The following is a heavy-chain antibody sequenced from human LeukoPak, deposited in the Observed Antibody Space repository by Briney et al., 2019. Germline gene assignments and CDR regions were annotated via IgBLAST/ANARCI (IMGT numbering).Heavy chain of an antibody. CDR1: GGSISSSNW. V-gene: IGHV4-4*02. J-gene: IGHJ5*02. CDR3: ARRGNCSGGSCYVVSLSNWFDP. CDR2: IYHSGST. Sequence: KPSGTLSLTCAVSGGSISSSNWWSWVRQPPGKGLEWIGEIYHSGSTNYNPSLKSRVTISVDTSKNQFSLKLSSVTAADTAVYYCARRGNCSGGSCYVVSLSNWFDPWGQGTLVTVSS. D-gene: IGHD2-15*01.